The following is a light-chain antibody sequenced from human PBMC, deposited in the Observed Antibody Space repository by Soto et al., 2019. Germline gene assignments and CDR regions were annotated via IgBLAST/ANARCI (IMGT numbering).Light chain of an antibody. CDR1: QSVSSSY. J-gene: IGKJ2*01. CDR3: QQYCSSPYT. V-gene: IGKV3-20*01. Sequence: IVLTQSPGTLSLSPGERATLSCRASQSVSSSYLAWYQQKPGQAPRLLIYGASSRATGIPDRFSGSGSGTDFTLTISRLEAEDVAVYYCQQYCSSPYTFGQGTKLEIK. CDR2: GAS.